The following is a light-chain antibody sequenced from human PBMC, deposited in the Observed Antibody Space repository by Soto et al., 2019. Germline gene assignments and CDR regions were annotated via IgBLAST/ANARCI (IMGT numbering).Light chain of an antibody. Sequence: DIQMTQSPSTLSASVGDRVTITCRASQSISSWLAWYQQKPGKAPKLLIYKASSLESGVPSRFSGSGAGAEFTLPTSSLLPDDFSAYYCQEYNSHSRYTFGQGTKLEIK. J-gene: IGKJ2*01. V-gene: IGKV1-5*03. CDR1: QSISSW. CDR2: KAS. CDR3: QEYNSHSRYT.